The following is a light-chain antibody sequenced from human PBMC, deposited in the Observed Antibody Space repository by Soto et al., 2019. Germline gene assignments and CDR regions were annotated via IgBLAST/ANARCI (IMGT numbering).Light chain of an antibody. Sequence: SVLTQSPGTLSLSPGERATLSCRASQSVSSSYLAWYQQRPGQAPRLLIYGASSRATGIPDRFSGSGSGTDFTLTISRLEPEDFALYYCQQYGSSPHTFGQGTRLEIK. J-gene: IGKJ5*01. V-gene: IGKV3-20*01. CDR1: QSVSSSY. CDR3: QQYGSSPHT. CDR2: GAS.